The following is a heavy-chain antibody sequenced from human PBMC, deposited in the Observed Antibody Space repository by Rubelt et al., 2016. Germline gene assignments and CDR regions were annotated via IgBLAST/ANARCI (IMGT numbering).Heavy chain of an antibody. CDR2: INHSGST. CDR1: GGSFSGYY. Sequence: QVQLQQWGAGLLKPSETLSLTCAVYGGSFSGYYWIWIRQPPGKGLEWIGEINHSGSTNYNPSLKSRVTLSVDTSKNHFSLRLSSVTAADTAVYYCARAPTTVTTIYYYGMDVWGQGTTVTVSS. J-gene: IGHJ6*02. CDR3: ARAPTTVTTIYYYGMDV. V-gene: IGHV4-34*01. D-gene: IGHD4-17*01.